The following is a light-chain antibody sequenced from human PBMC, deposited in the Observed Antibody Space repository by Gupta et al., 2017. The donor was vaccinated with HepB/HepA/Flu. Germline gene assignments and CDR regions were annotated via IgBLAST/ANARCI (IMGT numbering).Light chain of an antibody. CDR3: QAWDSSTDVV. CDR2: QDS. CDR1: KLGDKY. J-gene: IGLJ2*01. Sequence: YELTQPPSVSVSPGQTASITCSGDKLGDKYACWYQQKPGQSPVLVIYQDSKRPSGIPERFSGSNSGNTATLTISGTQAMDEADYYCQAWDSSTDVVFGGGTKLTVL. V-gene: IGLV3-1*01.